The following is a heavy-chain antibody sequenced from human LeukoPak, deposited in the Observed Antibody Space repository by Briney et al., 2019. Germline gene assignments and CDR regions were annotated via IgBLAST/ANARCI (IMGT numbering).Heavy chain of an antibody. CDR1: GGSFSGYY. D-gene: IGHD6-19*01. Sequence: MPSETLSLTCAVYGGSFSGYYWSWIRQPPGKGLEWIGEINHSGSTNYNPSLKSRVTISVDTSKNQFSLKLSSVTAADTAVYYCARGTAVAGSFDYWGLGTLVTVSP. CDR3: ARGTAVAGSFDY. CDR2: INHSGST. J-gene: IGHJ4*02. V-gene: IGHV4-34*01.